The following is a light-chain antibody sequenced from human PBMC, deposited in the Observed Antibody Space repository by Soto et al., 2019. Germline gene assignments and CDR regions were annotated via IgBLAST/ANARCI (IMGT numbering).Light chain of an antibody. J-gene: IGLJ3*02. Sequence: QSALTQPASVSASPGQSITISCTGTSSNVGGYKFVSWYQHPPGKAPKLMIYEVKNRPSGVSNLFSGSKSGNTASLTIAVLQHEDDAYYYCLSYTSANTRVFGGGTKLTVL. CDR2: EVK. V-gene: IGLV2-14*01. CDR1: SSNVGGYKF. CDR3: LSYTSANTRV.